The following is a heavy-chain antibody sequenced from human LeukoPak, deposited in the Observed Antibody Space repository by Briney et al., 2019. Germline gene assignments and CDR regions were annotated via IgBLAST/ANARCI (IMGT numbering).Heavy chain of an antibody. J-gene: IGHJ4*02. D-gene: IGHD6-13*01. CDR3: ASLAGRSSSWRAYYFDY. CDR1: GGSISSYY. V-gene: IGHV4-4*07. Sequence: SETMSLTCTVSGGSISSYYWSWIRQPAGKGLEWIGRIYTSWSTNYNPSLKSRVIMSVDTSKNQFSLKLSSVTAADTAVYYCASLAGRSSSWRAYYFDYWGQGTLVTVSS. CDR2: IYTSWST.